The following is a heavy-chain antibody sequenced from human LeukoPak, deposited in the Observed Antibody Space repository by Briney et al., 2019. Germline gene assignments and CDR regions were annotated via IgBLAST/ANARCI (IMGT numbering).Heavy chain of an antibody. CDR1: GFTVSSNY. CDR3: ARGSSGWCGYSDY. V-gene: IGHV3-66*01. CDR2: MYSGGIT. J-gene: IGHJ4*02. D-gene: IGHD6-19*01. Sequence: GGSLRLSCAASGFTVSSNYMSWVRQAPGKGLEWVSVMYSGGITYDADSVKGRFTISRDNSKNTLSLQMNSLRADDTAVYYCARGSSGWCGYSDYWGQGTLVTVSS.